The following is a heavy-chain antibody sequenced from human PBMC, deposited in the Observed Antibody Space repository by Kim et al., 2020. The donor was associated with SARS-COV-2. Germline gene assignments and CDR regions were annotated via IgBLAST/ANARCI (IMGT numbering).Heavy chain of an antibody. Sequence: GGSLRLSCAASGFTFSSYWMHWVRQAPGKGLVWVSRINSDGSSTSYADSVKGRFTISRDNAKNTLYLQMNSLRAEDTAVYYCARDQGTYSSSWYMGYSSGWYGDAFDIWGQGTMVTVSS. J-gene: IGHJ3*02. CDR3: ARDQGTYSSSWYMGYSSGWYGDAFDI. V-gene: IGHV3-74*01. CDR2: INSDGSST. D-gene: IGHD6-13*01. CDR1: GFTFSSYW.